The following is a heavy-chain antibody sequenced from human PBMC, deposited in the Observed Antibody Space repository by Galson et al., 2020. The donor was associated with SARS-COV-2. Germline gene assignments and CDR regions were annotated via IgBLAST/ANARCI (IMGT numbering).Heavy chain of an antibody. CDR3: AKGRLVGGWGIDS. CDR2: INSYGADP. D-gene: IGHD7-27*01. J-gene: IGHJ4*02. V-gene: IGHV3-23*01. Sequence: GGSLRLSCVASGFNFNEYIMVWVRQAPGKGLEWVSFINSYGADPLYADFVRGRFTISRDNSKKTLYLQMDSLRVEDTAIYFCAKGRLVGGWGIDSWGQGTLVTVSS. CDR1: GFNFNEYI.